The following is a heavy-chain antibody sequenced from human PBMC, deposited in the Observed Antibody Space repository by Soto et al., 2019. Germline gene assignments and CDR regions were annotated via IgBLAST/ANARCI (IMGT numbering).Heavy chain of an antibody. CDR3: AKGRQLFDFWSLDC. CDR1: GFTFSRYP. J-gene: IGHJ4*02. D-gene: IGHD3-3*01. V-gene: IGHV3-23*01. CDR2: ITENSGLT. Sequence: PGGSLRLSCAASGFTFSRYPMSWVRQAPGKGLEWVSTITENSGLTFYADSVKGRFASSRDNSKDTVFLHMNSLKVEDTGIYYCAKGRQLFDFWSLDCWGQGTLVTVSS.